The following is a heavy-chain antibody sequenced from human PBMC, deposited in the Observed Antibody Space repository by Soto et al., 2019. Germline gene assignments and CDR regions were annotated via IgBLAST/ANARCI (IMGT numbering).Heavy chain of an antibody. CDR2: INHSGGT. CDR1: GGSFSGYY. Sequence: PSETLSLTCAVYGGSFSGYYWTWIRQPPGKGLEWIGEINHSGGTNQNPSLKSRVSISVDTSKNQFSLKLRSVTAADAAVYYCARGISMMVAVQVGAPDKYYFDSWGQGTLVTVS. J-gene: IGHJ4*02. D-gene: IGHD3-22*01. CDR3: ARGISMMVAVQVGAPDKYYFDS. V-gene: IGHV4-34*01.